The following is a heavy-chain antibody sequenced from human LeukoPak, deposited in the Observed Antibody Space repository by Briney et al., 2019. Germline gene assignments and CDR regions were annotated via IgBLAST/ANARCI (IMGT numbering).Heavy chain of an antibody. D-gene: IGHD1-26*01. Sequence: PGGSLRLSCAASGFTFSYYGMHWVRQAPGRGLEWVAAVSDDGSNEYYADSVKGRFTISRDDSKNTAYLQMNSLKTEDTAVYYCSTSLVGGIDYWGQGTLVTVSS. CDR3: STSLVGGIDY. J-gene: IGHJ4*02. V-gene: IGHV3-30*03. CDR1: GFTFSYYG. CDR2: VSDDGSNE.